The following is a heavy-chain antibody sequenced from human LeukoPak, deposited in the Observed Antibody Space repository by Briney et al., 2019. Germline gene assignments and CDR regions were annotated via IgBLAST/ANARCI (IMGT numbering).Heavy chain of an antibody. J-gene: IGHJ5*02. D-gene: IGHD2-15*01. CDR1: GGSVTIGAYY. V-gene: IGHV4-31*03. Sequence: SQTLSLTCTVSGGSVTIGAYYWSWIRQLPGKGLEWIGYIYCTGRPEYNPSLESRVTISLDTSKNQFSLRLSSVTAADTAVYYCARSSGGQPDPWGQGTLVTVSS. CDR2: IYCTGRP. CDR3: ARSSGGQPDP.